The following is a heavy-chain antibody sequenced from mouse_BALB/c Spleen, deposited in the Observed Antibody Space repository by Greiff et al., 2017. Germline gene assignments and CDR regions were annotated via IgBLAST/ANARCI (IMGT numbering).Heavy chain of an antibody. D-gene: IGHD2-4*01. CDR2: IDPANGNT. CDR3: ARITMITTGFAY. Sequence: VQLKQSGAELVKPGASVKLSCTASGFNIKDTYMHWVKQRPEQGLEWIGRIDPANGNTKYDPKFQGKATITADTSSNTAYLQLSSLTSEDTAVYYCARITMITTGFAYWGQGTLVTVSA. CDR1: GFNIKDTY. J-gene: IGHJ3*01. V-gene: IGHV14-3*02.